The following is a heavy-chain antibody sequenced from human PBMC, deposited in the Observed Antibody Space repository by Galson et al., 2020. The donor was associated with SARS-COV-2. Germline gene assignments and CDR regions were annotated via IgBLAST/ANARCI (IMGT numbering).Heavy chain of an antibody. V-gene: IGHV4-38-2*02. CDR3: ARDLRFGDYKFDY. J-gene: IGHJ4*02. D-gene: IGHD3-10*01. Sequence: ASETLSLTCAVSGYSISSGYYWGWIRQPPGKGLEWIGSIYPSGTTYYNASLKSRVTLSMDTSKNQFSLKLSSVTAADTAVYYCARDLRFGDYKFDYWGQGSLVTVSS. CDR2: IYPSGTT. CDR1: GYSISSGYY.